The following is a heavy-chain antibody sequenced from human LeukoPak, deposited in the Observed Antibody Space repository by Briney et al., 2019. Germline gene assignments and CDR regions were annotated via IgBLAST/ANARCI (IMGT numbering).Heavy chain of an antibody. Sequence: ASVKVSCKASGYTFTGSYIHWVRQAPGQGLEWMGWINPNSGGTNYAQKFQGRVTMTRDTSISTAYMGLSRLRSDDTAVYYCARGKGITMIVAHWGQGTLVTVSS. V-gene: IGHV1-2*02. D-gene: IGHD3-22*01. CDR2: INPNSGGT. CDR3: ARGKGITMIVAH. CDR1: GYTFTGSY. J-gene: IGHJ4*02.